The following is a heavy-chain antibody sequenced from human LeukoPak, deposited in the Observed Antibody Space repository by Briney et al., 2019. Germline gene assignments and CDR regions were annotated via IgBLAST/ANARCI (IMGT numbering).Heavy chain of an antibody. CDR1: GFTLSSYD. J-gene: IGHJ4*02. CDR2: ISGSNDRT. Sequence: GASLRLSCGASGFTLSSYDMRGVRHAPGKGVEGVSAISGSNDRTHYADSVKGRYTISRDNSKNTLYLQMNSLRAEETAVYYCANVSPYYFDDWGQATLVTVSS. V-gene: IGHV3-23*01. CDR3: ANVSPYYFDD.